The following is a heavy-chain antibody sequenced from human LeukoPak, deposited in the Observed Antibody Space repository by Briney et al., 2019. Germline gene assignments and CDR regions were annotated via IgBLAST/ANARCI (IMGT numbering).Heavy chain of an antibody. CDR1: GFTFSSYW. CDR2: IKQDGSEK. Sequence: GGSLRLSCAAAGFTFSSYWMSWVRQAPGKGVEWVANIKQDGSEKYYVDSVKGRFTIYRDKAKNSLYLQMNSLRAEDTAVYYCARGVSSGWWGLFDYWGQGTLVTVSS. V-gene: IGHV3-7*01. D-gene: IGHD6-19*01. J-gene: IGHJ4*02. CDR3: ARGVSSGWWGLFDY.